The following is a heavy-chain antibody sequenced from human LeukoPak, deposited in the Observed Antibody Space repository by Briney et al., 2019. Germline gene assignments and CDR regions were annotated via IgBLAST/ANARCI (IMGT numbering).Heavy chain of an antibody. CDR2: ISGSGGST. J-gene: IGHJ4*02. D-gene: IGHD3-10*01. CDR1: GFTFDDYG. V-gene: IGHV3-23*01. CDR3: ARTMVRGVNDY. Sequence: GGSLRLSCAASGFTFDDYGMSWVRQAPGKGLEWVSAISGSGGSTYYADSVKGRFTISRDNAKNSLYLQMNSLRAEDTAVYYCARTMVRGVNDYWGQGTLVTVSS.